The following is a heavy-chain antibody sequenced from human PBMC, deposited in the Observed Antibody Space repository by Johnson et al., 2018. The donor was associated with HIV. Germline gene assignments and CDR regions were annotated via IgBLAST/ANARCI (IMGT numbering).Heavy chain of an antibody. D-gene: IGHD1-26*01. V-gene: IGHV3-30*04. CDR2: IPYDGSDK. Sequence: QVHLVESGGGLVQPGRSLRLSCTASGFTFGDYAMSWVRQAPGKGLEWVAVIPYDGSDKDYADSVKGRFTISRDSSKNTLYLQMNSLRAEDTAVYYCARGGVGDVFDIWGQGTMVTVSS. J-gene: IGHJ3*02. CDR1: GFTFGDYA. CDR3: ARGGVGDVFDI.